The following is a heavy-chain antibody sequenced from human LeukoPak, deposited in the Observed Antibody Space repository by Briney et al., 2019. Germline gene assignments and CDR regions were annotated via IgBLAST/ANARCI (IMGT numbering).Heavy chain of an antibody. Sequence: GGSLRLSCAASGFTLSGNWMHWVRQAPGKGLQWVSSISAGGDSTYYADSVKGRFTISRDNSKNTLYLQMNSLRVEDTAIYYCARDASSWYYWGQGTLVTVSS. CDR1: GFTLSGNW. V-gene: IGHV3-23*01. D-gene: IGHD6-13*01. J-gene: IGHJ4*02. CDR2: ISAGGDST. CDR3: ARDASSWYY.